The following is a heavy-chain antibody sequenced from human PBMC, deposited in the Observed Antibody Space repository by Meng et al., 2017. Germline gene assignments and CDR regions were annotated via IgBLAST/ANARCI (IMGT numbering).Heavy chain of an antibody. CDR2: IYYSGST. Sequence: GSLRLSCTVSGGSISSSSYYWGWTRQPPGKGLEWIGSIYYSGSTYYNPSLKCRVIISVDTSKNQFSLKLGSVAAADTAVYYCARDRLAGKHAFDIWGQGTMVTISS. D-gene: IGHD7-27*01. CDR1: GGSISSSSYY. CDR3: ARDRLAGKHAFDI. J-gene: IGHJ3*02. V-gene: IGHV4-39*07.